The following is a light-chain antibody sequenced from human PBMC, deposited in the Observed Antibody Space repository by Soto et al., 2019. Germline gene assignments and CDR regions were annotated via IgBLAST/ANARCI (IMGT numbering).Light chain of an antibody. CDR1: SSNIGAGYD. V-gene: IGLV1-40*01. CDR2: GNT. CDR3: QSYDSSLSGWL. Sequence: QLVLTQPPSVSEAPGQRVTISCTGSSSNIGAGYDVHWYQQLPGTAPKLLVHGNTDRPSGVPDRFSGSKSGTSASLAITGLQAEDEADYYCQSYDSSLSGWLFGGGTKLTVL. J-gene: IGLJ2*01.